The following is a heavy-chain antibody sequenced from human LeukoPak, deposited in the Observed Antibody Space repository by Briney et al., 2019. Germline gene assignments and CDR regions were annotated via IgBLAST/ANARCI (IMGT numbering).Heavy chain of an antibody. CDR3: ARVISGGRDY. Sequence: KPSETLSLTCTVSGYSISSGYYWGWIRQPPGKGLEWIGSMYHSGSTYYNPSLKSRVTISVDTSKDQFSLRLTSVTAADTAVYYCARVISGGRDYWGQGTLVTVSS. CDR1: GYSISSGYY. CDR2: MYHSGST. D-gene: IGHD3-10*01. V-gene: IGHV4-38-2*02. J-gene: IGHJ4*02.